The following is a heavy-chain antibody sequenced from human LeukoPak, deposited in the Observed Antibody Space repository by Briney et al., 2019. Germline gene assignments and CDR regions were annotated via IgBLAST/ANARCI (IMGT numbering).Heavy chain of an antibody. Sequence: ASVKVSCKASGYTFTGYYMHWVRQAPGQGLEWMGWINPNSGGTNYAQKFQGRVTMTRDTSISTAYMELSRLRSDDMAVYYCAGEGGGFPGNYGRDVGGKGPTVTVSS. CDR3: AGEGGGFPGNYGRDV. CDR2: INPNSGGT. V-gene: IGHV1-2*02. CDR1: GYTFTGYY. D-gene: IGHD3-16*01. J-gene: IGHJ6*04.